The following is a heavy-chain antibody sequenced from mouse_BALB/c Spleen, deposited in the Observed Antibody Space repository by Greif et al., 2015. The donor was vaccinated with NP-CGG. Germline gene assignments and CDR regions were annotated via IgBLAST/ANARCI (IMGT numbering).Heavy chain of an antibody. CDR3: ARGGGTWYFDV. D-gene: IGHD4-1*01. Sequence: VQGVESGPGLVAPSQSLSITCTVSGFSLTSYGVHWVRQPPEKGLEWLGVIWAGGSTNYNSALMSRLSISKDNSKSQVFLKMNSLQTDDTAMYYCARGGGTWYFDVWGAGTTVTVSS. J-gene: IGHJ1*01. V-gene: IGHV2-9*02. CDR1: GFSLTSYG. CDR2: IWAGGST.